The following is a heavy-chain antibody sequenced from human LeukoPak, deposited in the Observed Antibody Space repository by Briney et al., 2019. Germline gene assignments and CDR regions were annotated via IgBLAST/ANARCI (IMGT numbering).Heavy chain of an antibody. J-gene: IGHJ4*02. CDR3: ARSLRALSGYQLY. V-gene: IGHV1-2*02. CDR1: GYTFTGYY. CDR2: INPNSGGT. Sequence: GASVKVSCKASGYTFTGYYMHWVRQAPGQGLERMGWINPNSGGTNYAQKFQGRVTMTRDTSISTAYMELSRLRSDDTAVYYCARSLRALSGYQLYWGQGTLVTVSS. D-gene: IGHD3-22*01.